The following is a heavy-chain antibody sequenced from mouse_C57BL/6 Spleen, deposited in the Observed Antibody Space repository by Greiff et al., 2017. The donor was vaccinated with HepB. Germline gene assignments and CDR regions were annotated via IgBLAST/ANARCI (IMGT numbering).Heavy chain of an antibody. J-gene: IGHJ2*01. CDR1: GYTFTSYW. V-gene: IGHV1-52*01. Sequence: QVQLQQPGAELVRPGSSVKLSCKASGYTFTSYWMHWVKQKPIQGLEWIGNIDPSDSETHYNQKFKDKATLTVDKSSSTAYMQLSSLKSEDSAVYYSARYYGSSPNFDYWGQGTTLTVSS. D-gene: IGHD1-1*01. CDR3: ARYYGSSPNFDY. CDR2: IDPSDSET.